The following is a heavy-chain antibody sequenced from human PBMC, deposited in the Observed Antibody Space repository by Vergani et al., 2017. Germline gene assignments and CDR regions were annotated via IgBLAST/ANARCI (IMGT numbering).Heavy chain of an antibody. CDR3: ARGPLTIFGVVISYYFDY. CDR1: GFTFSDYY. J-gene: IGHJ4*02. V-gene: IGHV3-11*06. CDR2: ISSSSSYT. D-gene: IGHD3-3*01. Sequence: QVQLVESGGGLVKPGGSLRLSCAASGFTFSDYYMSWIRQAPGKGLEWVSYISSSSSYTNYADSVKGRFTISRDNAKNSLYLQMNSLRAEDTAVYYCARGPLTIFGVVISYYFDYWGQGTLVTVSS.